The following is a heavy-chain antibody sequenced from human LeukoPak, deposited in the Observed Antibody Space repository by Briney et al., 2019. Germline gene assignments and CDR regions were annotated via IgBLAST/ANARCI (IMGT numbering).Heavy chain of an antibody. CDR2: ISGSGGTT. D-gene: IGHD2-2*01. Sequence: GGSLRLSCAASGFTFSSYAMSWVRQAPGKGLEWVSAISGSGGTTYYAGSVKGRFTISRDNSKNTLYLQMNSLRAEDTAVYYCAKRPAGGDYYMDVWGKGTTVTVSS. J-gene: IGHJ6*03. V-gene: IGHV3-23*01. CDR1: GFTFSSYA. CDR3: AKRPAGGDYYMDV.